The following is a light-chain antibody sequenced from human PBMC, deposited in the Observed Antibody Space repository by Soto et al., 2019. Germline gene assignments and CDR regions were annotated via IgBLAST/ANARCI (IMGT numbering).Light chain of an antibody. Sequence: EIVMTQSPATLSVSPGERATLSCRASQSVSSNLAWYQQKPGQAPRLLIYGASTRATGIPARFSGSGSGTEFTLTISSLQSEDFADYCCQQYNNWGTFGQGTKVEIK. CDR3: QQYNNWGT. V-gene: IGKV3-15*01. CDR1: QSVSSN. CDR2: GAS. J-gene: IGKJ1*01.